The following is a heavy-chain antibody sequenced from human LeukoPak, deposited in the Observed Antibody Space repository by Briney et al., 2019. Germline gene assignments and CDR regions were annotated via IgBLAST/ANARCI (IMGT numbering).Heavy chain of an antibody. CDR2: IIPIFGTA. D-gene: IGHD2-21*01. V-gene: IGHV1-69*13. Sequence: SVKVSCKTSRYTFGMYYNHWVRQAPGQGLEWMGGIIPIFGTANYAQKFQGRVTITADESTSTAYMELSSLRSEDTAVYYCARLYCGGDCYSGGGYFDYWGQGTLVTVSS. CDR1: RYTFGMYY. J-gene: IGHJ4*02. CDR3: ARLYCGGDCYSGGGYFDY.